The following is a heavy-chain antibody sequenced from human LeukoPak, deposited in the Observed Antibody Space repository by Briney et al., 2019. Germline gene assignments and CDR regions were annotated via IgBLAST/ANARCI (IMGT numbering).Heavy chain of an antibody. D-gene: IGHD1-26*01. CDR1: GFTFSTYW. CDR2: IKTDGSQK. Sequence: PGGSLRLSCAASGFTFSTYWMSWVRQAPGRGLEWVANIKTDGSQKYYMDSVKGRFTISRDNAKNSLYLQMNSLRAEDTAVYYCAKDSPPTYSGSYYPDAFDIWGQGTMVTVSS. CDR3: AKDSPPTYSGSYYPDAFDI. V-gene: IGHV3-7*03. J-gene: IGHJ3*02.